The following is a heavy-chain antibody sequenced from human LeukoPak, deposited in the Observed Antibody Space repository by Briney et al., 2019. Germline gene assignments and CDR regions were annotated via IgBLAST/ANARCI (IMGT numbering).Heavy chain of an antibody. J-gene: IGHJ4*02. CDR3: ARHSRTRDSGYDFDY. CDR1: GGSISSSSYY. D-gene: IGHD5-12*01. V-gene: IGHV4-39*01. Sequence: SETLSLTCTVSGGSISSSSYYRGWIRQPPGKGLEWIGSIYYSGSTYYNPSLKSRVTISVDTSKNQFSLKLSSVTAADTAVYYCARHSRTRDSGYDFDYWGQGTLVTVSS. CDR2: IYYSGST.